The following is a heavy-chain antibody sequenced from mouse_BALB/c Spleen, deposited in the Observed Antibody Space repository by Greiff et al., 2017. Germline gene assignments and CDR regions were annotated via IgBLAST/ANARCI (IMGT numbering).Heavy chain of an antibody. CDR2: ISSGGGST. Sequence: VQLKESGGGLVKPGGSLKLSCAASGFAFSSYDMSWVRQTPEKRLEWVAYISSGGGSTYYPDTVKGRFTISRDNAKNTLYLQMSSLKSEDTAMYYCARVDYDGAAWFAYWGQGTLVTVSA. CDR1: GFAFSSYD. D-gene: IGHD2-4*01. CDR3: ARVDYDGAAWFAY. V-gene: IGHV5-12-1*01. J-gene: IGHJ3*01.